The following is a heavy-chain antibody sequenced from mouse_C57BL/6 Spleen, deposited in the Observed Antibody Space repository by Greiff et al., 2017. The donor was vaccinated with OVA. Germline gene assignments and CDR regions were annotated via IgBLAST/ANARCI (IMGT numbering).Heavy chain of an antibody. J-gene: IGHJ3*01. D-gene: IGHD2-3*01. V-gene: IGHV1-69*01. Sequence: QVQLKQPGAELVMPGASVKLSCKASGYTFTSYWMHWVKQRPGQGLEWIGEIDPSDSYTNYNQTVKGKSTLTVDNSSSTAYMLRSSLTSEDAAFDYCARGMASSWFAYWGQGTLVTVSA. CDR2: IDPSDSYT. CDR1: GYTFTSYW. CDR3: ARGMASSWFAY.